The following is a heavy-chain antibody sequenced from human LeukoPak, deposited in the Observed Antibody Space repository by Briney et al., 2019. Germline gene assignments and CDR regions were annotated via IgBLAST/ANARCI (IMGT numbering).Heavy chain of an antibody. CDR3: ARLRYCSSTSCYKGLGYYYYMDV. D-gene: IGHD2-2*02. Sequence: PSETLSLTCTVSGGSISSSSYYWGWIRQPPGKGLEWIGSIYHSGSTNYNPSLKSRVTISVDTSKNQFSLKLSSVTAADTAVYYCARLRYCSSTSCYKGLGYYYYMDVWGKGTTVTVSS. J-gene: IGHJ6*03. CDR1: GGSISSSSYY. V-gene: IGHV4-39*07. CDR2: IYHSGST.